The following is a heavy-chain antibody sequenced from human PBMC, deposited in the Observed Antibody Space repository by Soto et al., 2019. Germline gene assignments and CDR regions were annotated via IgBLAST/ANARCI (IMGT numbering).Heavy chain of an antibody. J-gene: IGHJ6*02. Sequence: GGSLRLCCAASGFTFSSYSMNWVRQAPGKGLEWVSYISSSSSTIYYADSVKGRFTISRDNAKNSLYLQMNSLRDEDTAVYYCASDHLIVVVYYYYYGMDVWGQGTTVTVSS. D-gene: IGHD3-22*01. CDR1: GFTFSSYS. CDR2: ISSSSSTI. CDR3: ASDHLIVVVYYYYYGMDV. V-gene: IGHV3-48*02.